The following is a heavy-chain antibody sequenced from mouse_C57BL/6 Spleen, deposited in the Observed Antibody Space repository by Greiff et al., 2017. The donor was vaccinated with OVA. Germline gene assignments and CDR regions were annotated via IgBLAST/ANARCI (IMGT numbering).Heavy chain of an antibody. CDR3: ARHDYGGFAY. CDR1: GFTFSSYT. J-gene: IGHJ3*01. D-gene: IGHD2-4*01. Sequence: EVQLVESGGGLVKPGGSLKLSCAASGFTFSSYTMSWVRQTPEKRLEWVATISGGGGNTYYPDSVKGRFTISRDNAKNTLYLQMSSLRSEDTALYYCARHDYGGFAYWGQGTLVTVSA. CDR2: ISGGGGNT. V-gene: IGHV5-9*01.